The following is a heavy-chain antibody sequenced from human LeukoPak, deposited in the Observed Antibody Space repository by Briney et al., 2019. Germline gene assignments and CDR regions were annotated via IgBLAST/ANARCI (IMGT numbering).Heavy chain of an antibody. CDR1: GFTFSSYS. J-gene: IGHJ4*02. Sequence: GGSLRPSCAASGFTFSSYSMNWVRQAPGKGLEWVSSIISSSTYIYYADSVKGRFTISRDNAKNSLYLQMNSLRAEDTAVYYCARDADSSSWLGGFDYWGQGTLVTVSS. D-gene: IGHD6-13*01. CDR3: ARDADSSSWLGGFDY. V-gene: IGHV3-21*01. CDR2: IISSSTYI.